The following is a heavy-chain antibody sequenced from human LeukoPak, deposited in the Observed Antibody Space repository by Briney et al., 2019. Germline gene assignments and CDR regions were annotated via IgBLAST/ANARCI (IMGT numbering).Heavy chain of an antibody. V-gene: IGHV3-23*01. D-gene: IGHD3-10*01. Sequence: GSLRLSCAASGFTFSKYAMTWVRQAPGKGLEWVSAITVGATITYYSDSVRGRFTISRDDSKNTLSLQMDSLSAEDTALYYCAKYISDSGAYYAFDYWGQGTLVTVSS. CDR1: GFTFSKYA. CDR2: ITVGATIT. J-gene: IGHJ4*02. CDR3: AKYISDSGAYYAFDY.